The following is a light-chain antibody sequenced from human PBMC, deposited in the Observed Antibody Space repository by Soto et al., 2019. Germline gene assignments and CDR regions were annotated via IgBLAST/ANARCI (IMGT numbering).Light chain of an antibody. CDR2: TTS. J-gene: IGKJ4*01. CDR3: QQSSSTPQT. CDR1: QGISSW. V-gene: IGKV1-12*01. Sequence: DIQMTQSPSSVSASVGDRVTITCRASQGISSWLAWYQQKPGTAPRLLIHTTSSLQSGVPARFSGSGSGTDFTLTISSLQPEDFATYYCQQSSSTPQTFGGGTKVDI.